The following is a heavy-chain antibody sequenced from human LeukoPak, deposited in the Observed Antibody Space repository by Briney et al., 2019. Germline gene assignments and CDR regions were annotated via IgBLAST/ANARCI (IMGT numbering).Heavy chain of an antibody. CDR1: GFTFSSYG. V-gene: IGHV3-33*01. CDR3: AREAIVATIRGAFDI. CDR2: IWYDGSNK. D-gene: IGHD5-12*01. J-gene: IGHJ3*02. Sequence: GGSLRLSCAASGFTFSSYGMHWVRQAPGKGLELVAVIWYDGSNKYYADSVKGRFTISRDNSKNTLYLQMNSLRAEDTAVYYCAREAIVATIRGAFDIWGQGTMVTVSS.